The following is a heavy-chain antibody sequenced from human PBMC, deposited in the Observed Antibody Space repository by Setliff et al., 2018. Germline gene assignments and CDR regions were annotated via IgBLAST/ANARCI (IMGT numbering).Heavy chain of an antibody. Sequence: KTSETLSLTCTVSGGSISSGNYYWSWIRQPAGKGLEWIGHIYTSGSTNYNPSLKSRVTISVDTSKNQFSLKLSSVTAADTAVYYCARESDDFWSGYYFDSWGQGTLVTVSS. CDR1: GGSISSGNYY. V-gene: IGHV4-61*09. J-gene: IGHJ4*02. CDR3: ARESDDFWSGYYFDS. CDR2: IYTSGST. D-gene: IGHD3-3*01.